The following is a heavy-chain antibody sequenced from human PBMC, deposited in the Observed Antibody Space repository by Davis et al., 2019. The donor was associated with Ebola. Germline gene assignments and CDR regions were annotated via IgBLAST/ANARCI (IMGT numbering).Heavy chain of an antibody. CDR1: GFIFDDYS. CDR3: ARDLGRVTVGN. CDR2: ISWNSASI. V-gene: IGHV3-9*01. D-gene: IGHD4-17*01. J-gene: IGHJ4*02. Sequence: PGGSLRLSCAASGFIFDDYSMHWVRQAPGKGLQWVAGISWNSASIDYADSVKGRFTISRDNAKASVYLQMNSLKTGDTAFYYCARDLGRVTVGNWGQGTLVTVSS.